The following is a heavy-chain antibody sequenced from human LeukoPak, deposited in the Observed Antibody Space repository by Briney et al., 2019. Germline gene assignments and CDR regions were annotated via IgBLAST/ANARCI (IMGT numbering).Heavy chain of an antibody. Sequence: SETLSLTCAVSGGSFSGYYWSWIRQPPGKGLEWIGEINHSGSTNYNPSLKSRVTISVDTSKNQFSLELSSVTAADTAMYYCARGRSPYSSGWVDNYWGQGTLVTVSS. CDR2: INHSGST. D-gene: IGHD6-19*01. CDR3: ARGRSPYSSGWVDNY. CDR1: GGSFSGYY. V-gene: IGHV4-34*01. J-gene: IGHJ4*02.